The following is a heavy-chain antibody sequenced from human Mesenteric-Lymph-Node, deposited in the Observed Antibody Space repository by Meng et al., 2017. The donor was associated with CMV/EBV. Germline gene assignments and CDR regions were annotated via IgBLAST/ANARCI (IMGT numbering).Heavy chain of an antibody. J-gene: IGHJ4*02. CDR3: ARGGSGHIDY. V-gene: IGHV3-11*06. Sequence: CCAASGFSFSAYYLGWIRLAPGKGLEWVADTSGSSNYINCADFVKGRFTISRDNAKRSLDLQMTSLRVEDTAVYYCARGGSGHIDYWGQGTLVTVSS. D-gene: IGHD6-19*01. CDR1: GFSFSAYY. CDR2: TSGSSNYI.